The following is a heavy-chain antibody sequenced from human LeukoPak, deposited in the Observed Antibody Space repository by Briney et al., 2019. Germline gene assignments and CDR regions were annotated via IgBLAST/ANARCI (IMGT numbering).Heavy chain of an antibody. V-gene: IGHV4-38-2*01. Sequence: PSETLSLTCAVSGYSISSGYYWGWIRQPPGKGLEWIGSIYHSGSTYYNPSLKSRVTISVDTSKNQFSLKLSSVTAADTAVYYCARTWLYCSSTSCYEPAFDIWGQGTMVTVSS. CDR1: GYSISSGYY. J-gene: IGHJ3*02. CDR2: IYHSGST. CDR3: ARTWLYCSSTSCYEPAFDI. D-gene: IGHD2-2*01.